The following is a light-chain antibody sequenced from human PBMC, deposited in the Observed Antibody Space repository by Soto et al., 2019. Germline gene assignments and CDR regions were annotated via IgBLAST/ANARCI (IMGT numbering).Light chain of an antibody. CDR1: ISDVGGNKF. CDR3: SSFTGTNYV. V-gene: IGLV2-14*03. Sequence: LTQPASVSGSPGQSITISCTGTISDVGGNKFVSWYEQYPGKAPKLMICDVSNRPSGVSNRFSGSKSGNTASLTISGLQAEDEADYYCSSFTGTNYVFGTGTKVTVL. CDR2: DVS. J-gene: IGLJ1*01.